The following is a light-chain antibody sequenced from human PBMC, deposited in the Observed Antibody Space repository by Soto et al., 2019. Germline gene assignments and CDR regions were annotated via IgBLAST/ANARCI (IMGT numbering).Light chain of an antibody. CDR3: QQYGSSPPIT. Sequence: EIVMTQSPATRSVSPEERATPSCTATQSVSSSYLAWYQQKPGQAPRLLIYGAFKRATGIPDRFSGSGSGTDFTPTISRLEPEDFAVYYCQQYGSSPPITFGQGTRLEIK. CDR1: QSVSSSY. J-gene: IGKJ5*01. CDR2: GAF. V-gene: IGKV3-20*01.